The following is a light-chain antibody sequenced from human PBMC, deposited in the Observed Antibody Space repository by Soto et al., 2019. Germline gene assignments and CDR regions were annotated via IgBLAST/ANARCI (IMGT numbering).Light chain of an antibody. Sequence: QSALTQPASGSGSPGHSITISCTGTSSDVGGYNYASWYQQHPGKAPKLMIYDVSNRPSGVSNRFSGSKSGNTASLTISGLQAEDEADYYCSSYTSSSTLVVFGGGTKLTVL. J-gene: IGLJ2*01. CDR3: SSYTSSSTLVV. CDR1: SSDVGGYNY. CDR2: DVS. V-gene: IGLV2-14*01.